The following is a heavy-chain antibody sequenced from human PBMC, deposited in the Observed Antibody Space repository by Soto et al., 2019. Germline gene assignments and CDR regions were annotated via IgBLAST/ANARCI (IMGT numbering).Heavy chain of an antibody. CDR1: GYTFTSYA. V-gene: IGHV1-3*01. CDR2: INAGNGNT. CDR3: ARDRRGYYDSSGYPDY. D-gene: IGHD3-22*01. J-gene: IGHJ4*02. Sequence: GASMKVSCKASGYTFTSYAMHWVRQAPGQRLEWMGWINAGNGNTKYSQKFQGRVTITRDTSASTAYMELSSLRSEDTAVYYCARDRRGYYDSSGYPDYWGQGTLVTVSS.